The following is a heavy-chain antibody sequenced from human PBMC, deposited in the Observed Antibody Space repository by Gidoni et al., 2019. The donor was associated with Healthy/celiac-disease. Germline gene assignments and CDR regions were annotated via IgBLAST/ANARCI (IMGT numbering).Heavy chain of an antibody. CDR1: GFPFSSYS. J-gene: IGHJ5*02. V-gene: IGHV3-21*01. CDR2: ISSISSYL. Sequence: EVQLVESGGGLVKPGGSLGLSCAASGFPFSSYSMNWVRQAPGKGLGWASSISSISSYLYYADSVKGRFTISRDNAKNSLYLQMNSLRAEDTAVYYCARVGMDSSGYYYWFDPWGQGTLVTVSS. D-gene: IGHD3-22*01. CDR3: ARVGMDSSGYYYWFDP.